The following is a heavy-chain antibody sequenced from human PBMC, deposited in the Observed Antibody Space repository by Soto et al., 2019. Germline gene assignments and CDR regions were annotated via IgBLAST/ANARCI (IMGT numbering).Heavy chain of an antibody. D-gene: IGHD3-3*01. CDR1: AYTFTSYD. Sequence: ASVKVSCKASAYTFTSYDINWVRQATGQGLEWMGWMNPNSGNTGYAQKFQGRVTMTRNTSISTAYMELSSLRSEDTAVYYCARSFGVVTSYYYYYGMDVWGQGTTVTVSS. J-gene: IGHJ6*02. CDR3: ARSFGVVTSYYYYYGMDV. CDR2: MNPNSGNT. V-gene: IGHV1-8*01.